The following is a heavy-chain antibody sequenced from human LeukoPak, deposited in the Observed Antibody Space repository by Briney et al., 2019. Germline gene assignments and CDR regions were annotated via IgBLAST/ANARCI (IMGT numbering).Heavy chain of an antibody. D-gene: IGHD2-2*01. J-gene: IGHJ4*02. CDR2: IKQDGSEQ. CDR3: ARVPWPSVTICDY. Sequence: GGSLRLSCAASGFIFSNYWMSWVRQAPGKGLEWVADIKQDGSEQYYVDSVEGRFTISRDNAKNSLFLQMNSLRAEDTAVYYCARVPWPSVTICDYWGQGTLVTVSS. CDR1: GFIFSNYW. V-gene: IGHV3-7*01.